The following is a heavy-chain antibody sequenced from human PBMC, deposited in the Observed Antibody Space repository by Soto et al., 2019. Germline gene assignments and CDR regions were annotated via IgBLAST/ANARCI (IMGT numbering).Heavy chain of an antibody. CDR1: GFTFSSSW. J-gene: IGHJ4*02. Sequence: PGRSLRLSCAASGFTFSSSWMDWVRQAPGKGLEWVANINQDGSEKHYIDSVKGRFTISRDNAKSSLYLQMSSLTAEDSALYYCWPALYFRGQGTLVTVSS. CDR2: INQDGSEK. D-gene: IGHD2-2*01. V-gene: IGHV3-7*01. CDR3: WPALYF.